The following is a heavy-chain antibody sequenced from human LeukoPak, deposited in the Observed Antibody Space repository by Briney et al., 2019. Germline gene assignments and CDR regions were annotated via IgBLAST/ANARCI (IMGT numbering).Heavy chain of an antibody. V-gene: IGHV1-18*01. CDR3: ARTTVTTDFDY. J-gene: IGHJ4*02. CDR1: GYTFTSYA. CDR2: ISAYNGNT. D-gene: IGHD4-11*01. Sequence: ASVKVSCKASGYTFTSYAMHWVRQAPGQGLEWMGWISAYNGNTNYAQKLQGRVTMTTDTSTSTAYMELRSLRSDDTAVYYCARTTVTTDFDYWGQGTLVTVSS.